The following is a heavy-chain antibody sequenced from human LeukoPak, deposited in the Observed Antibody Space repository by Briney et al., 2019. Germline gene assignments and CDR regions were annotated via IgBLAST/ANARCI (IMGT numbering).Heavy chain of an antibody. CDR3: ARVGPSGSYAMDV. CDR2: IHTSGTT. J-gene: IGHJ6*04. Sequence: SETLSLTCTVSGGPLSSYYWRWLRQSAGKGLEWIGRIHTSGTTNYNPSLKSRVTISVDPSENQISLKLSSVTAAGPAVYYCARVGPSGSYAMDVWGKGATVTVSS. CDR1: GGPLSSYY. D-gene: IGHD1-26*01. V-gene: IGHV4-4*07.